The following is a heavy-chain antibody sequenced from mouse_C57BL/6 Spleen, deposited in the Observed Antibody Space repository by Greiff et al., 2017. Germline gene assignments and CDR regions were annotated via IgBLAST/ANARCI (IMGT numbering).Heavy chain of an antibody. CDR1: GYSITSGYY. CDR3: AREYGNGFAY. J-gene: IGHJ3*01. D-gene: IGHD2-1*01. Sequence: EVKLQESGPGLVKPSQSLSLTCSVTGYSITSGYYWNWIRQFPGNKLEWMGYISYDGSNNYNPSLKNRISITRDTSKNQFFLKLNSVTTEDTATYYCAREYGNGFAYWGQGTLVTVSA. CDR2: ISYDGSN. V-gene: IGHV3-6*01.